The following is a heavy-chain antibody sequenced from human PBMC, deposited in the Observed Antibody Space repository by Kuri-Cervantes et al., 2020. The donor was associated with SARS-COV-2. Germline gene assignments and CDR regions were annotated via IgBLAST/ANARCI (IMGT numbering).Heavy chain of an antibody. V-gene: IGHV4-34*01. Sequence: SETLSLICAVYGGSFSGYYWSWIRQPPGKGLEWIGEINHSGSTNYNPSLKSRVTISVDTSKNQFSLKLSSVTAADTAVYYCARLTYYDFWSGYVDYWGQGTLVTVSS. CDR1: GGSFSGYY. J-gene: IGHJ4*02. CDR2: INHSGST. CDR3: ARLTYYDFWSGYVDY. D-gene: IGHD3-3*01.